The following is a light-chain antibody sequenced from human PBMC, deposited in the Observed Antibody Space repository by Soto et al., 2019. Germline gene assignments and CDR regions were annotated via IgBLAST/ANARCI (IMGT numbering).Light chain of an antibody. CDR1: QSITIW. V-gene: IGKV1-5*01. CDR2: DAS. Sequence: DIQITQSPSTLSASVGGSVTITCRASQSITIWLAWYQQKPGKAPKLLIYDASSLEGGVPSRFSGSGSGTEFTLTISGLQPDDFVTYYCQQYNSFSWTFGQGTKVDIK. CDR3: QQYNSFSWT. J-gene: IGKJ1*01.